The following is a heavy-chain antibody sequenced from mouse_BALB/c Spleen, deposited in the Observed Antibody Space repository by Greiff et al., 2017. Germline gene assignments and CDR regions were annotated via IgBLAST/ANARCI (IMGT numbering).Heavy chain of an antibody. CDR1: GFTFSSYG. V-gene: IGHV5-6-3*01. Sequence: EVKLVESGGGLVQPGGSLKLSCAASGFTFSSYGMSWVRQTPDKRLELVATINSNGGSTYYPDSVKGRFTISRDNAKNTLYLQMSSLKSEDTAMYYCARDRGYGNSWYFDVWGAGTTVTVSS. D-gene: IGHD2-1*01. CDR3: ARDRGYGNSWYFDV. CDR2: INSNGGST. J-gene: IGHJ1*01.